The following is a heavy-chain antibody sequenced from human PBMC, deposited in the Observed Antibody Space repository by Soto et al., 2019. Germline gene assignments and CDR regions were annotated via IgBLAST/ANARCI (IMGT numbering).Heavy chain of an antibody. Sequence: PGGSLRLSCAASGFTFSSYDMSWVLQAPGQGLEWVSVIYTGDTTDYADSLKGRFTISRDNSKNTVDLQMNSLRAEDTAVYYCARQFYDSSSGYYQYYFDYWGQGALVTVSS. J-gene: IGHJ4*02. D-gene: IGHD3-22*01. CDR1: GFTFSSYD. CDR2: IYTGDTT. V-gene: IGHV3-53*01. CDR3: ARQFYDSSSGYYQYYFDY.